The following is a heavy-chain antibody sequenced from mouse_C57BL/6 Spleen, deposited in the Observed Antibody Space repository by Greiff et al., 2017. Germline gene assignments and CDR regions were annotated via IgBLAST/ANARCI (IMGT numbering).Heavy chain of an antibody. CDR1: GYTFTSYW. CDR2: IDPSDSYT. CDR3: ARGNSPDH. J-gene: IGHJ2*01. V-gene: IGHV1-50*01. Sequence: QVQLQQPGAELVKPGASVKLSCKASGYTFTSYWMQWVKQRPGQGLEWIGEIDPSDSYTNYNQKFKGKATLTVDTSSSTAYMQLSSLTSEDSAVYYCARGNSPDHWGQGTTLTVSS.